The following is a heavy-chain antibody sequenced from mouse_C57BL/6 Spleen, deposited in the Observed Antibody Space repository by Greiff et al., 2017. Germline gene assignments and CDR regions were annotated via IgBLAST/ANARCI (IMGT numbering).Heavy chain of an antibody. CDR1: GYSITSGYY. CDR3: ARGEDYEPWFAY. Sequence: DVQLQESGPGLVKPSQSLSLTCSVTGYSITSGYYWNWIRQFPGNKLEWMGYISYDGSNNYNPSLKNRISITRDTSKNQFFLKLNSVTTEDTATYYCARGEDYEPWFAYWGQGTLVTVSA. V-gene: IGHV3-6*01. CDR2: ISYDGSN. J-gene: IGHJ3*01. D-gene: IGHD2-4*01.